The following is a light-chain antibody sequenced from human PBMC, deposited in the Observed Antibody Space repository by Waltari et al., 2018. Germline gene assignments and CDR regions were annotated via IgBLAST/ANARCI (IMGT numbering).Light chain of an antibody. J-gene: IGKJ1*01. CDR1: QSINSF. Sequence: DIQMTQSPSTLSASVGDRVTITCRASQSINSFLAWYQQKPGKAPKFLFYEALSLESGVPSRFGGSGSGAEFTLTISSLQPDDFATYYCQQYKSYPRTFGQGTKVEIK. CDR3: QQYKSYPRT. CDR2: EAL. V-gene: IGKV1-5*03.